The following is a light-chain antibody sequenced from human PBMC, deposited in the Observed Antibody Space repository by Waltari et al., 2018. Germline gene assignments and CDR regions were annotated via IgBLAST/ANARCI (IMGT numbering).Light chain of an antibody. CDR1: QSVSRS. CDR2: DAS. J-gene: IGKJ4*01. Sequence: EIVLTQSPGTLSLSPGERATLSCRASQSVSRSLAWYQQKPGQAPRLLIYDASSRATGIPDRFSGSGSGTDFSLTISRLEPEDSAIYYCQQRADWPLTFGGGTTVEIK. V-gene: IGKV3D-20*02. CDR3: QQRADWPLT.